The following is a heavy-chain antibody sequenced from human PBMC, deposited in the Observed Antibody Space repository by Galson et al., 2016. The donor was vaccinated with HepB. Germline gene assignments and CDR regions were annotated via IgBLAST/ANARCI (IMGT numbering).Heavy chain of an antibody. J-gene: IGHJ4*02. Sequence: SVKVSCKASGYTFTSYAISWVRQAPGQGLEWVGWVSAYSGNTNYAHKVQDRVTMTTDTSTSTAYMELRSLRSDDTAVYYCARWVWRNYYGSGSYYEIDYWGQGTLVTVSS. V-gene: IGHV1-18*01. CDR2: VSAYSGNT. D-gene: IGHD3-10*01. CDR3: ARWVWRNYYGSGSYYEIDY. CDR1: GYTFTSYA.